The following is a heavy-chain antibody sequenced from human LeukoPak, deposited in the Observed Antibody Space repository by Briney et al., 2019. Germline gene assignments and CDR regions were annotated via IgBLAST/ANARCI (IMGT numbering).Heavy chain of an antibody. V-gene: IGHV3-30-3*01. CDR2: VSDDGNNK. CDR1: GFTFGDHA. J-gene: IGHJ4*02. D-gene: IGHD6-13*01. Sequence: GGSLRLSCVASGFTFGDHAMHWARQAPGKGLEWVAVVSDDGNNKDQADSVKGRFTLFRDNSKNTLYLQMNSLRAEDTAVYYCAKDWGIAAALDYWGQGTLVTVSS. CDR3: AKDWGIAAALDY.